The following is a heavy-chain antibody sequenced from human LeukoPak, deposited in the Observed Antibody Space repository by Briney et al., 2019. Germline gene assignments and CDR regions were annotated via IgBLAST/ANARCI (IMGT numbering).Heavy chain of an antibody. J-gene: IGHJ4*02. V-gene: IGHV3-64D*06. CDR2: ISSNGDNT. CDR1: GFTFSTYV. CDR3: VRGTGY. Sequence: GGSPRLSCSVSGFTFSTYVMHWVGQAPGKGLEYVSAISSNGDNTYYADSVKGRFTISRDNSKNTLYLQMSSLRADDTAVYYCVRGTGYWGQGTLVTVSS.